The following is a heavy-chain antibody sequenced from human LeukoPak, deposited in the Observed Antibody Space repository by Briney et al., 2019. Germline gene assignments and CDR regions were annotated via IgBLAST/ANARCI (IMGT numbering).Heavy chain of an antibody. Sequence: ASVKVSCKASGDSSNTYGVAWVRQAPGQGLEWIGWINPYSAYTKYADALQGRVTMTTDTSTTTSYMELRSLRSDDTAVYFCANVAKGRYFFYYMDAWGKGTTVTVS. CDR1: GDSSNTYG. CDR2: INPYSAYT. V-gene: IGHV1-18*04. J-gene: IGHJ6*03. CDR3: ANVAKGRYFFYYMDA.